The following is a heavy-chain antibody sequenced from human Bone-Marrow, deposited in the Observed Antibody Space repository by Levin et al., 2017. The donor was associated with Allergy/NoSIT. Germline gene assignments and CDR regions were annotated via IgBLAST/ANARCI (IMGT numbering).Heavy chain of an antibody. CDR1: GGSISSYH. CDR2: AYYSGGTGST. V-gene: IGHV4-59*13. CDR3: ARDRVLKPSSSRKEYYYYGMDV. Sequence: SQTLSLTCTVSGGSISSYHWSWIRRPPGKGLEWIGYAYYSGGTGSTNYNPSLKSRVTISVDTSKNQFSLKLSSVTAADTAVYYCARDRVLKPSSSRKEYYYYGMDVWGQGTTVTVSS. J-gene: IGHJ6*02. D-gene: IGHD6-6*01.